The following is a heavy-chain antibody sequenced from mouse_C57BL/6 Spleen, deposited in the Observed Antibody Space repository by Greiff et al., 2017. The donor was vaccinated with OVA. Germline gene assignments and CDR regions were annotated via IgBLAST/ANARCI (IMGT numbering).Heavy chain of an antibody. J-gene: IGHJ3*01. V-gene: IGHV5-9-1*02. CDR1: GFTFSSYA. CDR2: ISSGGDYI. Sequence: EVQLQQSGEGLVKPGGSLKLSCAASGFTFSSYAMSWVRQTPEKRLEWVAYISSGGDYIYYADTVKGRFTISRDNARNTLYLQMSSLKSEDTAMYYCTRDPPWFAYWGQGTLVTVSA. CDR3: TRDPPWFAY.